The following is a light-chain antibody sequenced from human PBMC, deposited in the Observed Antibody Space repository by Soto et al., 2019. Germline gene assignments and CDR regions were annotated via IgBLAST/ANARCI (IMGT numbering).Light chain of an antibody. CDR1: QSINSE. J-gene: IGKJ2*01. Sequence: EIVMTQSPATLSLSPGERAALSCRASQSINSELAWYQQKPGQPPRLLIYGASSRATGVPARFTGSDSCSEFTLTIIGLQSEEFGLDDCQQGHYWPLSFGQGTRLEI. V-gene: IGKV3-15*01. CDR3: QQGHYWPLS. CDR2: GAS.